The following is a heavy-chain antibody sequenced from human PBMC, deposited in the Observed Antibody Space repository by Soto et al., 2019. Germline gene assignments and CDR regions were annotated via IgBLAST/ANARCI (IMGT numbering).Heavy chain of an antibody. V-gene: IGHV4-39*01. D-gene: IGHD6-13*01. CDR2: IYYSGST. CDR3: ARRERAAGTDWWFDP. Sequence: SETLSVTCTVSGGSISSSSFHWGWIRQPPGKGLEWIGSIYYSGSTYYSPSLKSRVTISVDTSKNQFSLKLSSVTAADTAVYYCARRERAAGTDWWFDPWGQGTPLTVSS. CDR1: GGSISSSSFH. J-gene: IGHJ5*02.